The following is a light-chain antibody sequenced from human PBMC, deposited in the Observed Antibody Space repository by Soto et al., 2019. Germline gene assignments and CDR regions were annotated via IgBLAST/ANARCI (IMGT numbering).Light chain of an antibody. CDR2: NNF. Sequence: QSALTQPPSASGTPGQRVPISCSGSASNIGSKTVTWYQQLPGTAPKLLIYNNFQRPSGVPARFSASRSGTSASLAISGLQSEDEADYYCAAWDDSRDEDVFGTGTKVTVL. CDR1: ASNIGSKT. V-gene: IGLV1-44*01. CDR3: AAWDDSRDEDV. J-gene: IGLJ1*01.